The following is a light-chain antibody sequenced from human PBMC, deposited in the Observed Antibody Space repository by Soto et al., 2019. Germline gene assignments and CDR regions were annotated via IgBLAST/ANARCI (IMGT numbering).Light chain of an antibody. CDR1: QSVGSR. CDR3: QQYNNWPPST. J-gene: IGKJ2*01. V-gene: IGKV3-15*01. CDR2: GAS. Sequence: EIVMTQSPATLSMSPGERVTLSCRASQSVGSRVAWYQQKTGQAPRLLIYGASTRATGIPARFSGSGSGTEFTLTISSLQSEDFAVYFCQQYNNWPPSTFGQGTMLEIE.